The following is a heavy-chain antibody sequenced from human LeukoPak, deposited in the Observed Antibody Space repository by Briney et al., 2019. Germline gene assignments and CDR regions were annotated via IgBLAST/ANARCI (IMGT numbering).Heavy chain of an antibody. CDR3: ARTRAIAVAPLGY. CDR2: INCNSGGT. Sequence: ASVKVSCKASGYTFTSYAMNWVRQAPGQGLEWMGWINCNSGGTIHAQKFQGRITMTRDTSINTAYMDLSRLRSDDTAVYYCARTRAIAVAPLGYWGQGTLVTVSS. D-gene: IGHD6-19*01. J-gene: IGHJ4*02. V-gene: IGHV1-2*02. CDR1: GYTFTSYA.